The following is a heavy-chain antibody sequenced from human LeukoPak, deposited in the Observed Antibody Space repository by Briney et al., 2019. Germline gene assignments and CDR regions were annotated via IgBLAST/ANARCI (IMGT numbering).Heavy chain of an antibody. Sequence: GGSLILSCAGSGFSCSRYWLAWVGPGQGPGLERVASINQDVSRIHYVDSVKGRFTISRDNAKSSLFLQMTSLRVEDTAVYYCARLKDDVTKFDYWGQGTLVTVSS. D-gene: IGHD2-8*01. CDR2: INQDVSRI. J-gene: IGHJ4*02. V-gene: IGHV3-7*01. CDR3: ARLKDDVTKFDY. CDR1: GFSCSRYW.